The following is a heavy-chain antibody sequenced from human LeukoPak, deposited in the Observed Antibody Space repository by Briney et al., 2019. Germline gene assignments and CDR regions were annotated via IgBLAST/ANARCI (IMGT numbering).Heavy chain of an antibody. CDR1: GFTFSTSW. V-gene: IGHV3-74*01. CDR2: INTDGNTR. D-gene: IGHD3-22*01. Sequence: GGSLRLSCATSGFTFSTSWMHWARQAPGKGLVWVSRINTDGNTRDYADSVKGRFTISRDNAKNTLYLQMNSLRAEDTAVYYCVRDMGYYDKVWGQGTLVTVSS. J-gene: IGHJ4*02. CDR3: VRDMGYYDKV.